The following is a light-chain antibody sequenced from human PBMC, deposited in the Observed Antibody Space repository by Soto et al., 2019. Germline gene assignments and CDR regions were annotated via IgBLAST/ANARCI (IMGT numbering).Light chain of an antibody. J-gene: IGLJ3*02. Sequence: QSVLTQPPSAFETPGQRVTISCSGSSSNIGSNTVNWYQQLPGTAPKLLIYNNNQRPSGVPDRFSGSKSGTSASLAISGLQSEDEADYFCAAWDDSLNGHWVFGGGTKLTVL. CDR2: NNN. CDR1: SSNIGSNT. V-gene: IGLV1-44*01. CDR3: AAWDDSLNGHWV.